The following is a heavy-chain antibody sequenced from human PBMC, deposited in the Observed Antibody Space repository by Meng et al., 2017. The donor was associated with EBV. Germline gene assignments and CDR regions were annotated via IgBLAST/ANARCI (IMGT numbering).Heavy chain of an antibody. CDR1: GYTCTSNG. CDR3: ARGLDYFDY. V-gene: IGHV1-18*01. Sequence: VPFGADVKKPWASGEVSCSAAGYTCTSNGISWVRQAPGQGLEWMEWISAYNGNTNSAQKLQGRVTMTTDTSTSTAYMERRSLRSDATAVYYCARGLDYFDYWGQGTLVTVSS. CDR2: ISAYNGNT. J-gene: IGHJ4*02.